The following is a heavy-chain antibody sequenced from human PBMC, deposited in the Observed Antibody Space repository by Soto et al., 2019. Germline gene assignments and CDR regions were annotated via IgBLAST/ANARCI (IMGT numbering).Heavy chain of an antibody. CDR3: ARGVSWSDYDYYGMYV. J-gene: IGHJ6*02. V-gene: IGHV1-3*01. CDR1: GYTFTSYA. Sequence: QVQLVQSGAEVKKPGASVKVSCKASGYTFTSYAMNWVRQAPGQRLEWMGWINAGNGNTNYSQKFQGRVTITRDTTASTADMEMISRRSEDTAVYYCARGVSWSDYDYYGMYVWGQGTTVTVSS. CDR2: INAGNGNT. D-gene: IGHD1-26*01.